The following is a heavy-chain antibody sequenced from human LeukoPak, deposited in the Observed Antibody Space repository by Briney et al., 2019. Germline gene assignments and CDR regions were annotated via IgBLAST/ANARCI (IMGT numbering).Heavy chain of an antibody. CDR3: ARGDGVVVVPAAIDY. D-gene: IGHD2-2*01. J-gene: IGHJ4*02. CDR2: INPKRGNT. Sequence: ASVKVSCKASGYTFTSYDINWVRQATGQGLEWMGWINPKRGNTGYAQKFQGRVTMTRNTSLSTAYMELSSLRAEDSAVYYCARGDGVVVVPAAIDYWGQGTLVTVSS. CDR1: GYTFTSYD. V-gene: IGHV1-8*01.